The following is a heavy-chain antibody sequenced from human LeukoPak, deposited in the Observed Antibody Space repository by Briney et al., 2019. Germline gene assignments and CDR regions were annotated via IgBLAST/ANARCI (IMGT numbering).Heavy chain of an antibody. CDR1: GGSISTSSYY. Sequence: TSETLSLTCIVSGGSISTSSYYWGWIRQPPGKGLEWIGSIYYSGNTYYNPSLESRVTISVDTSNNKFSLKLGSVTAADTAVYYCARLPYDTSASYYCDYWGQGTLVSVSS. J-gene: IGHJ4*02. CDR2: IYYSGNT. CDR3: ARLPYDTSASYYCDY. V-gene: IGHV4-39*01. D-gene: IGHD3-22*01.